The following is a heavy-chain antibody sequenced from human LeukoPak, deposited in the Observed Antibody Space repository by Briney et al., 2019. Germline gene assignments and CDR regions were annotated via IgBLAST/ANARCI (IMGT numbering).Heavy chain of an antibody. Sequence: GRSLRLSCAASGFTFSSYGMHWVRQAPGKGLEWVAVISYDGSNKYYADSVKGRFTISRDNSKNTLYLQMNSLRAEDTAVYYCAKDYYGSGSYYGAYYYYYMDVWGKGTTVTASS. D-gene: IGHD3-10*01. CDR1: GFTFSSYG. CDR3: AKDYYGSGSYYGAYYYYYMDV. V-gene: IGHV3-30*18. CDR2: ISYDGSNK. J-gene: IGHJ6*03.